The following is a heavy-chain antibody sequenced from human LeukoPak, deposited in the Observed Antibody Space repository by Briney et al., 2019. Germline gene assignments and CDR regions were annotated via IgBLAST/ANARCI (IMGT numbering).Heavy chain of an antibody. CDR3: ARAAGSGWYGFDY. CDR2: ISGSGGST. Sequence: GGSLRLSCAASGFTFSSYAMSWVREAPGKGLEWVSAISGSGGSTYYADSVKGRFTISRDNSKNTLYLQMNSLRAEDTAVYYCARAAGSGWYGFDYWGQGTLVTVSS. J-gene: IGHJ4*02. V-gene: IGHV3-23*01. D-gene: IGHD6-19*01. CDR1: GFTFSSYA.